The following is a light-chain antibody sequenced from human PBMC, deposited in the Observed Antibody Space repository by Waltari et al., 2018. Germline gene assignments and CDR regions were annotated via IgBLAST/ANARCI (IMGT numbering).Light chain of an antibody. V-gene: IGKV3-15*01. CDR2: GAS. CDR3: QQYNNWPIFT. J-gene: IGKJ3*01. CDR1: QSVSSN. Sequence: EIVMTQSPATLSVSPGERATLSCRASQSVSSNLAWYQQKPGQAPRLPIYGASTRATGIPAMFSGSGSGTEFTLTISSLQSEDFAVYYCQQYNNWPIFTFGPGTKVDIK.